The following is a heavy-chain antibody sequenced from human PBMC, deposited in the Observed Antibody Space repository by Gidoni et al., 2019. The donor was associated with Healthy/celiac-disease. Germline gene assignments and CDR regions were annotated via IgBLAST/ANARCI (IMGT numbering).Heavy chain of an antibody. CDR2: ISYDGSNK. CDR3: AREVKTNYYDSSGALDY. V-gene: IGHV3-30-3*01. J-gene: IGHJ4*02. CDR1: AFTFSSYA. D-gene: IGHD3-22*01. Sequence: QVQLVESGGVVVQPGRSLRLSCAASAFTFSSYAMHWVRQAPGKGLEWVAVISYDGSNKYYADSVKGRFTISRDNSKNTLYLQMNSLRAEDTAVYYCAREVKTNYYDSSGALDYRGQGTLVTVSS.